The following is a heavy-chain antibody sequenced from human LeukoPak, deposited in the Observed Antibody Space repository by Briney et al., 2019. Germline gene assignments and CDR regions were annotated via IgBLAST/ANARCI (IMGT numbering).Heavy chain of an antibody. CDR1: DFTFTTYW. CDR2: IKQDGSEK. Sequence: PGGSLRPSCEASDFTFTTYWMSWVRQAPGKGLEWVANIKQDGSEKYYADSVKGRFTVSRDNAKNSVFLQMNNLRAEDTAVYYCASFSEELWLPGVDYWGQGTLVTVSS. V-gene: IGHV3-7*01. CDR3: ASFSEELWLPGVDY. D-gene: IGHD6-19*01. J-gene: IGHJ4*02.